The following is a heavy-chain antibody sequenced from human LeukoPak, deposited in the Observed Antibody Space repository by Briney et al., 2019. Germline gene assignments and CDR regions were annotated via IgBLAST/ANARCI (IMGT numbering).Heavy chain of an antibody. CDR2: IYYSGST. J-gene: IGHJ4*02. D-gene: IGHD4-17*01. V-gene: IGHV4-59*08. Sequence: SETLSLTCTVSGGSISSYYWSWIRQPPGKGLEWIGYIYYSGSTNYNPSLKSRVTISVDTSKNQFSLKLSSVTAADTAAYYCARLLHPRTTADYWGQGTLVTVSS. CDR1: GGSISSYY. CDR3: ARLLHPRTTADY.